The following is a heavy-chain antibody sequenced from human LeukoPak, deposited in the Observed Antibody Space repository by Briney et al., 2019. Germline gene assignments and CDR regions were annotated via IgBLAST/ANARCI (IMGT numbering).Heavy chain of an antibody. CDR1: GFTFSSYA. CDR2: ITAGGIST. J-gene: IGHJ4*02. D-gene: IGHD6-19*01. V-gene: IGHV3-23*01. Sequence: GGSLRLSCAASGFTFSSYAMSWVRQAPGKGLEWVSGITAGGISTDYADSVKGRFTISRDNSKDTLYLQMNSLRAEDTAVYYCAKGRVAVAGLPFDNWGQGTLVSVSS. CDR3: AKGRVAVAGLPFDN.